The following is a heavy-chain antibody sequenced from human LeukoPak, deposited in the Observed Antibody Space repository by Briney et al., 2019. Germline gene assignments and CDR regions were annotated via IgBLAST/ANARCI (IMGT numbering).Heavy chain of an antibody. J-gene: IGHJ5*02. CDR3: ARRLTQYDCFDP. V-gene: IGHV6-1*01. CDR1: GDSLSSNSDT. D-gene: IGHD2-2*01. CDR2: TYYRSTWYN. Sequence: SQTLSPTFCISGDSLSSNSDTWNSISHSPSRGLECLGRTYYRSTWYNDYAVSVRGRITVNPDISKDQFSLHLNSVSPEDTAVYYCARRLTQYDCFDPWGQGILVTVSS.